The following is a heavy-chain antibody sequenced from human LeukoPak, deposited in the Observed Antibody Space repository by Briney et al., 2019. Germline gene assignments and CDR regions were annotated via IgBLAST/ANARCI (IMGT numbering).Heavy chain of an antibody. Sequence: ASVKVSCKASGYTFTDYYVHWVRQAPGQGLEWMGWINPNSGGTNFAQKVQVRVTMTRDTSISTAYMDLSRLTSDDTAVYYCARISVAGGYWGQGTLVTVSS. D-gene: IGHD6-19*01. CDR3: ARISVAGGY. CDR2: INPNSGGT. J-gene: IGHJ1*01. V-gene: IGHV1-2*02. CDR1: GYTFTDYY.